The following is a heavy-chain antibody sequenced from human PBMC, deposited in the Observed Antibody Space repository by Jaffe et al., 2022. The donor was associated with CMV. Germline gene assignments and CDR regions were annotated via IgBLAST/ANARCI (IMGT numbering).Heavy chain of an antibody. CDR3: ARGGDIVVVVADSYYFDY. D-gene: IGHD2-15*01. J-gene: IGHJ4*02. V-gene: IGHV4-34*01. Sequence: QVQLQQWGAGLLKPSETLSLTCAVYGGSFSGYYWSWIRQPPGKGLEWIGEINHSGSTNYNPSLKSRVTISVDTSKNQFSLKLSSVTAADTAVYYCARGGDIVVVVADSYYFDYWGQGTLVTVSS. CDR1: GGSFSGYY. CDR2: INHSGST.